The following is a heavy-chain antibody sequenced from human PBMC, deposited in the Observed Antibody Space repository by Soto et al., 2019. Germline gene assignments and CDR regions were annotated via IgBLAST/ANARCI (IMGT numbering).Heavy chain of an antibody. CDR2: IYYSGST. V-gene: IGHV4-59*01. J-gene: IGHJ6*02. Sequence: SDTLSLTCTVSGGSISSYYWSWIRQPPGKGLEWIGYIYYSGSTNYNPSLKSRVTISVDTSKNQFSLKLSSVTAADTAVYYCARDRAPAEGREGPRRRPYYYGMDVWGQGTTVTVS. D-gene: IGHD1-26*01. CDR3: ARDRAPAEGREGPRRRPYYYGMDV. CDR1: GGSISSYY.